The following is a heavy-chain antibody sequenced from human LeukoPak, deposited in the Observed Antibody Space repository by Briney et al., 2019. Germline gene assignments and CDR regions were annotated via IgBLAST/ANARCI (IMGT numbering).Heavy chain of an antibody. J-gene: IGHJ4*02. D-gene: IGHD3-22*01. CDR2: IKEDGSEK. CDR1: GFTFSNYW. CDR3: AKVAHYYEDY. V-gene: IGHV3-7*03. Sequence: GGSLRLSCVASGFTFSNYWMTWVRQAPGKGLEWVANIKEDGSEKNYADSVKGRFTISRDNAKNSLYLQMNSLRAEDTAVYYCAKVAHYYEDYWGQGTLVTVSS.